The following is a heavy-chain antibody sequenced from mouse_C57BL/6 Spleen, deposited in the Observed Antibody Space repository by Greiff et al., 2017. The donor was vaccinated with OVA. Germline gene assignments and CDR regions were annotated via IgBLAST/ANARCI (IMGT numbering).Heavy chain of an antibody. CDR1: GYTFTSYW. V-gene: IGHV1-69*01. CDR3: ARSGYDYDVRDYFDY. D-gene: IGHD2-4*01. Sequence: QVQLQQPGAELVLPGASVKLSCKASGYTFTSYWMHWVKQRPGQGLEWIGEIDPSDSYTNYNQKFKGKSTLNVDKSSSTAYMQLSSLTSEDSAVYYCARSGYDYDVRDYFDYWGQGTTLTVSS. J-gene: IGHJ2*01. CDR2: IDPSDSYT.